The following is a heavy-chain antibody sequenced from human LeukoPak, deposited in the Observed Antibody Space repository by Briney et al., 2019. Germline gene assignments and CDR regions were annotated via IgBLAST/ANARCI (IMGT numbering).Heavy chain of an antibody. CDR2: ISWDSDTI. D-gene: IGHD1-14*01. CDR3: GKDKVGGGGYNDY. J-gene: IGHJ4*02. CDR1: GFTFDDYS. Sequence: GGSLRLSCAASGFTFDDYSMHWVRQAPGKGLEWVSGISWDSDTIDYADSVKGRFTISRDNAKNSLFLQMNSLTAEDTAVYYCGKDKVGGGGYNDYWGQGILVTVSS. V-gene: IGHV3-9*01.